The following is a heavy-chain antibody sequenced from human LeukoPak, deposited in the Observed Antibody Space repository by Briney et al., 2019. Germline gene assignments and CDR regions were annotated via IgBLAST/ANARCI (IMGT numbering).Heavy chain of an antibody. Sequence: QPGGSLRLSCAASGFTFTMFSMNWLRQAPGKGLEWIAFIRGRSDTTYYADSVQGRFTISRDNAEDSVYLQMNSLRVEDTAVYYCARTYDFGIGPPGDAFDNWGQGTLVTV. CDR1: GFTFTMFS. D-gene: IGHD3-3*01. CDR2: IRGRSDTT. J-gene: IGHJ3*02. V-gene: IGHV3-48*01. CDR3: ARTYDFGIGPPGDAFDN.